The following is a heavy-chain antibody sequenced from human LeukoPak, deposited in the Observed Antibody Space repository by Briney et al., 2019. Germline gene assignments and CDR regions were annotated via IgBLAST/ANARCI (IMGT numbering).Heavy chain of an antibody. Sequence: GGSLRLSCAASGFTFDDYAMHWVRQAPGKGLEWVSGISWNSGNIDYADSVKGRFIISRDNAKNSLYLQMNSLRAEDTALYYCAKDHSYSISQHYFDYWGQGTLVTVSS. CDR3: AKDHSYSISQHYFDY. CDR1: GFTFDDYA. J-gene: IGHJ4*02. D-gene: IGHD6-6*01. CDR2: ISWNSGNI. V-gene: IGHV3-9*01.